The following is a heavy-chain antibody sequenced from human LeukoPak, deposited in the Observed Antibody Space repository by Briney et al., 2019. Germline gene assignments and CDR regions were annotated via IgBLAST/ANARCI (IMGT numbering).Heavy chain of an antibody. Sequence: GASVKVSCKASGYTFTSYDINWVRQATGQGLEWMGWMNPNSGNTGYAQKFQGRVTMTRNTSISTAYMELSRLRSDDTAVYYCARGRRISKYYFDYWGQGTLVTVSS. CDR2: MNPNSGNT. V-gene: IGHV1-8*01. D-gene: IGHD3-16*02. J-gene: IGHJ4*02. CDR3: ARGRRISKYYFDY. CDR1: GYTFTSYD.